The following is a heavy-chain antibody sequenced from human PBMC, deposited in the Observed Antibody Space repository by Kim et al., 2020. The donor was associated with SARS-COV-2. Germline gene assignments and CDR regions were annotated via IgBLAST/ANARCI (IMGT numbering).Heavy chain of an antibody. CDR1: GFIFSDYA. CDR3: VRYGRSYGAVL. Sequence: GGSLRLSCTGSGFIFSDYAIHWVRRAPGKGLEYVSATTRSGDDSFYADSVEGRFTISRDNSKSTLYLQMNSLRLEDTSMYYCVRYGRSYGAVLWGQGTLVMVSS. CDR2: TTRSGDDS. D-gene: IGHD1-26*01. V-gene: IGHV3-64D*06. J-gene: IGHJ4*02.